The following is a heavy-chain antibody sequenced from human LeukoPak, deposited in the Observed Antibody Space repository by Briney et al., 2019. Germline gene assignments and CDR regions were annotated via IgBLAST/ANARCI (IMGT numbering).Heavy chain of an antibody. CDR2: IYYSGST. D-gene: IGHD3-10*01. V-gene: IGHV4-31*03. J-gene: IGHJ4*02. CDR1: GGSISSGGYY. Sequence: PSETLSLTCTVSGGSISSGGYYWSWIRQHPGKGLEWIGYIYYSGSTYYNPSLKSRVTISVDTSKNQFSLKLSSVTAADTAVYYCARHPRGRPDGDQYFDFWGQGTLVTVSS. CDR3: ARHPRGRPDGDQYFDF.